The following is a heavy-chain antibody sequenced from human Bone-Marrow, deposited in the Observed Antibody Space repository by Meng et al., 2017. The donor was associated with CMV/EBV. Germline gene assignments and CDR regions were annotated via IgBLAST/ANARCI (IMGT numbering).Heavy chain of an antibody. Sequence: GESLKISCAASEFTFSNYWMNWVRQAPGKGLEWVANIKQDGSEKYYVDSVKGRFTISRDNAKNSLYLQMNSLRAEDTAVYYCARDTISMLIGAYFDLWGRGTLVTVSS. J-gene: IGHJ2*01. CDR3: ARDTISMLIGAYFDL. V-gene: IGHV3-7*03. D-gene: IGHD2/OR15-2a*01. CDR1: EFTFSNYW. CDR2: IKQDGSEK.